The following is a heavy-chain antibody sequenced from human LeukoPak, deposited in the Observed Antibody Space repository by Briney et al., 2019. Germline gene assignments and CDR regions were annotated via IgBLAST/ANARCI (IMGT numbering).Heavy chain of an antibody. D-gene: IGHD3-3*01. CDR1: GGTFSSYA. CDR2: IIPIFGTA. J-gene: IGHJ4*02. CDR3: ARFHDFWSGYRNMNDY. Sequence: SVKVSCKASGGTFSSYAISWVRQAPGQGLEWMGGIIPIFGTANYAQKFQGRVTITTDESTSTAYMELSSLRSEDTAVYYCARFHDFWSGYRNMNDYWGQGTLVTVSS. V-gene: IGHV1-69*05.